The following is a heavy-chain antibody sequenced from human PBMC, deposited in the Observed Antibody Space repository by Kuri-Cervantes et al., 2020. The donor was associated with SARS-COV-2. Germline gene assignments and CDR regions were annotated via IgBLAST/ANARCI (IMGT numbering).Heavy chain of an antibody. D-gene: IGHD2-2*01. Sequence: GGSLRLSCAASGFTFSSYAMSWVRQAPGKGLEWVSAISGSGGSTYYADSVKGRFTISRDNSKNTLYLQMNSLRAEDTAVYYCAKEGRVPAARYYYYGMDVCGQGTTVTVSS. CDR3: AKEGRVPAARYYYYGMDV. CDR2: ISGSGGST. CDR1: GFTFSSYA. J-gene: IGHJ6*02. V-gene: IGHV3-23*01.